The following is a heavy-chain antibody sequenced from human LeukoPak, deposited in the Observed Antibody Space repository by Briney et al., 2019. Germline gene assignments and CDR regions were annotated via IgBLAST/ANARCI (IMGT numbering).Heavy chain of an antibody. CDR3: ARYSESYHAIDY. J-gene: IGHJ4*02. D-gene: IGHD1-14*01. Sequence: GGSLRLSCAASGFTFDNYAMHWVRQAPGKGLEWVSLISGHGGSTYYADSVKGRFTISRDNAENTLYLQMNSLRAEDTALYYCARYSESYHAIDYWGQGTLVTVSS. CDR2: ISGHGGST. CDR1: GFTFDNYA. V-gene: IGHV3-43*02.